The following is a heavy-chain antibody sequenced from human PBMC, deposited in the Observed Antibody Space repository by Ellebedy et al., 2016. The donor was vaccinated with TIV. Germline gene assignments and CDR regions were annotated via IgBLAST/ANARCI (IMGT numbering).Heavy chain of an antibody. J-gene: IGHJ5*02. Sequence: AASVKVSCKASGYSFTSYAMHWVRQAPGQRLEWMGWINAGNGNTKYSQKFQGRVTITRDTSASTAYMELSSLRSKDTAVYYCARVYGAFNWFDPWGQGTLVTVSS. D-gene: IGHD3-10*01. CDR3: ARVYGAFNWFDP. V-gene: IGHV1-3*01. CDR1: GYSFTSYA. CDR2: INAGNGNT.